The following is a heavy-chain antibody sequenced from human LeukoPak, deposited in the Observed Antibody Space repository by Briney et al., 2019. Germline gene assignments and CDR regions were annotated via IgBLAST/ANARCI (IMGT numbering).Heavy chain of an antibody. Sequence: ASVKVSCKASGYTFTSYGISWVRQAPGQGLEWMGWISAYNGNTNYAQKLQGRVTMTTDTSTSTAYMELRSLRSDDTAAYYCASNYDSRSAFDIWGQGTMVTVSS. CDR3: ASNYDSRSAFDI. J-gene: IGHJ3*02. CDR2: ISAYNGNT. CDR1: GYTFTSYG. D-gene: IGHD3-22*01. V-gene: IGHV1-18*01.